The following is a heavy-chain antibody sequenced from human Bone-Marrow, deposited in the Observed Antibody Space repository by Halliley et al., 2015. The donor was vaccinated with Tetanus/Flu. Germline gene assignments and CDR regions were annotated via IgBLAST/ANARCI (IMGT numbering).Heavy chain of an antibody. Sequence: TLSLTCTVSGASTTNYYWNWIRQPPGRGLEWIGYIHNIGSTSYNPSLKSRVSISLDTSKNQFSLNLTSVTAADTAVYYCARHKTSWDYTFDDWGQGTLVSVS. D-gene: IGHD2-2*01. V-gene: IGHV4-59*08. CDR2: IHNIGST. CDR3: ARHKTSWDYTFDD. J-gene: IGHJ4*02. CDR1: GASTTNYY.